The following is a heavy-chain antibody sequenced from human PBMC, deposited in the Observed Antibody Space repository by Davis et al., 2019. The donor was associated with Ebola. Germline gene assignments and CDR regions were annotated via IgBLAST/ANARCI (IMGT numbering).Heavy chain of an antibody. CDR3: AREWVVRWFDP. CDR2: ISSSSSYI. V-gene: IGHV3-21*01. Sequence: PGGSLRLSCAASGFTFDDYAMHWVRQAPGKGLEWVSSISSSSSYIYYADSAKGRFTISRDNAKNSLYLQMNSLRAEDTAVYYCAREWVVRWFDPWGQGTLVTVSS. CDR1: GFTFDDYA. D-gene: IGHD1-26*01. J-gene: IGHJ5*02.